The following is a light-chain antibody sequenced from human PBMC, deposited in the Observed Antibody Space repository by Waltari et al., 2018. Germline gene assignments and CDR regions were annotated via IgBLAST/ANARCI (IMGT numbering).Light chain of an antibody. Sequence: QSVLTQPPSASGTPGQRVTISCSGGISNIGINSVHWYQHLPGMPPKHLVDRNDQRPSGVPDRFSGSKSGTSASLAISGLQSEDEADYYCAAWDDSLKARFFGGGTKVTVL. V-gene: IGLV1-44*01. CDR3: AAWDDSLKARF. CDR1: ISNIGINS. J-gene: IGLJ2*01. CDR2: RND.